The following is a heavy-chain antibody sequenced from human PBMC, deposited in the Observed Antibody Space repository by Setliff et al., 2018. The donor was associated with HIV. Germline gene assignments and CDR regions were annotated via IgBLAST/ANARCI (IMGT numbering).Heavy chain of an antibody. CDR3: ARVDSSGFGAYYYYYYMDV. J-gene: IGHJ6*03. D-gene: IGHD3-22*01. V-gene: IGHV4-31*03. CDR2: IYYSGST. CDR1: GGFISSGDYS. Sequence: KASETLSLTCTVSGGFISSGDYSWSWIRQHPGKGLEWIGYIYYSGSTYYNPSLKSRVTISVDTSKNQFSLKLSSVTAADTAVYYCARVDSSGFGAYYYYYYMDVWGKGTTVTVS.